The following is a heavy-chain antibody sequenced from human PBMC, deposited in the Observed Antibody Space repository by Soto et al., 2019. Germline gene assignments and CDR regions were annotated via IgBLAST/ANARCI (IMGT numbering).Heavy chain of an antibody. V-gene: IGHV3-30*04. CDR1: GFTFSSYA. D-gene: IGHD2-2*01. CDR2: ISYDGSNK. Sequence: HPGGSLRLSCAASGFTFSSYAMHWVRQAPGKGLEWVAVISYDGSNKYYADSVRGRFTISRDNSKNTLYLQMNSLRVEDTAVYYCARDLGVPSASKNDAFDIWGQGTMVTVS. J-gene: IGHJ3*02. CDR3: ARDLGVPSASKNDAFDI.